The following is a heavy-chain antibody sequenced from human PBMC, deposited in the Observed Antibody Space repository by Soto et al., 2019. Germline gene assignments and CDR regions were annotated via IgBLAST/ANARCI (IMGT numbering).Heavy chain of an antibody. V-gene: IGHV3-7*01. CDR2: INQDGGQT. Sequence: PGGSLRLSCGASGFTFSRYWMNWVRQAPGKGLEWVANINQDGGQTYYVDSVKGRFTISRNNAKNFLYLQMDSLRAEDTAVYYCASPPTNLDYDDDTWFDPWGQGTLVTVSS. CDR1: GFTFSRYW. CDR3: ASPPTNLDYDDDTWFDP. J-gene: IGHJ5*02. D-gene: IGHD4-17*01.